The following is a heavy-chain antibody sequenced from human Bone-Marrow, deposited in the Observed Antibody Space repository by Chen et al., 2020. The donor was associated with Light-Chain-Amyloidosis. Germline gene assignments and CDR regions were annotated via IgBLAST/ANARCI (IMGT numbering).Heavy chain of an antibody. D-gene: IGHD6-19*01. CDR3: AVIAVADTTFDY. V-gene: IGHV4-39*01. J-gene: IGHJ4*02. CDR1: GGSISSSSYY. Sequence: QLQLQESGPGLVKPSETLSLTCTVAGGSISSSSYYWGWIRQPPGKGLEWIGSIYYSGSTYYNPSLKSRVTISVDTSKNQFSLKLSSVTAADTAVYYCAVIAVADTTFDYWGQGTLVTVSS. CDR2: IYYSGST.